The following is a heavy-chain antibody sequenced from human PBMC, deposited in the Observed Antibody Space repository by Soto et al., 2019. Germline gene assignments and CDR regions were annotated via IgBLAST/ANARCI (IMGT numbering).Heavy chain of an antibody. Sequence: QVQLVESGGGVVQPGRSLRLSCAASGFTFSSYAMHWVRQAPGKGLEWVAVISYDGSNKYYADSVKGRFTISRDNSKNTLYMQINSLRAEDTGLYYCARYEVFRVAKGYYYYYGMDVWGQGTTVTVSS. V-gene: IGHV3-30-3*01. D-gene: IGHD5-12*01. J-gene: IGHJ6*02. CDR3: ARYEVFRVAKGYYYYYGMDV. CDR2: ISYDGSNK. CDR1: GFTFSSYA.